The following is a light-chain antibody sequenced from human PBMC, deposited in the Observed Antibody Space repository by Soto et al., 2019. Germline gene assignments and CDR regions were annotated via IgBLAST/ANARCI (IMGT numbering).Light chain of an antibody. J-gene: IGKJ4*01. CDR1: QSISSW. V-gene: IGKV1-5*03. CDR3: QQYNSYPLT. CDR2: KAS. Sequence: DIQMTQSPSTLSASVGDRVTITCRASQSISSWLAWYQQKPGKSPKLLIYKASSLESGVPSRFSGSGSGTEFTLSISSLQPDDFATYYCQQYNSYPLTFGGGTKVEIK.